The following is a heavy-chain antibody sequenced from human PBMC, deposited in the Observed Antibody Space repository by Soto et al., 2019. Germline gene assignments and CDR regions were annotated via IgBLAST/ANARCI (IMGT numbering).Heavy chain of an antibody. Sequence: QVQLVQSGAEVKKPGASVKVSCKASGYTFTSYGISWVRQAPGQGLEWMGWISAYNGNTNYAQKLQGRVTITTDTSTSTAYMELRSLRSDDTAVYYCARGPTHDGIAAAVHANYYYYGMDVWGQGTTVTVSS. CDR1: GYTFTSYG. CDR3: ARGPTHDGIAAAVHANYYYYGMDV. D-gene: IGHD6-13*01. V-gene: IGHV1-18*04. CDR2: ISAYNGNT. J-gene: IGHJ6*02.